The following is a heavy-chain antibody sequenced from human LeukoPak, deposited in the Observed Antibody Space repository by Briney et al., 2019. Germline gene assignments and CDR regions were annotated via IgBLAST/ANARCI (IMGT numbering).Heavy chain of an antibody. D-gene: IGHD3-16*01. CDR3: ARGGVLKSVDY. Sequence: KPSETLSLTCTVSGGFISGHYWTWIRQPPGEGLEWIGYIYNSGSTKYSPSLKSRVTISVDTSKNQFSLKLSSVTAADTAVYYCARGGVLKSVDYWGQGTLVAVSS. V-gene: IGHV4-59*11. CDR2: IYNSGST. CDR1: GGFISGHY. J-gene: IGHJ4*02.